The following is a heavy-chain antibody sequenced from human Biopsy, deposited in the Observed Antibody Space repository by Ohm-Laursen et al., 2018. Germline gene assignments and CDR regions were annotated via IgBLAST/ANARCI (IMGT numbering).Heavy chain of an antibody. CDR1: GYTLTELS. CDR2: FAPENGKT. CDR3: AADINVWNVNY. J-gene: IGHJ4*02. V-gene: IGHV1-24*01. D-gene: IGHD1-1*01. Sequence: SVKASCKVSGYTLTELSMHWVRQAPGRGLEWMGGFAPENGKTIYAQKFQGRVTMTEDTSTDTAYMELSSLRSEDTAVYYCAADINVWNVNYWGQGTQVTVSS.